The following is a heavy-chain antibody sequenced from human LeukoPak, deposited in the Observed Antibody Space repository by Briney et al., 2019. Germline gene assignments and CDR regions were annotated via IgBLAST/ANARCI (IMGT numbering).Heavy chain of an antibody. Sequence: ASVKVSFKTSGYTFTDYYMHWVRQAPGLGLEWMGWVGGNSGDTNYTQKFQGRVTMTRDTSISTAYMELSRLRLDDTAVYYCARLGMTTPGDHWGQGTLVTVSS. CDR2: VGGNSGDT. CDR3: ARLGMTTPGDH. D-gene: IGHD4-11*01. CDR1: GYTFTDYY. J-gene: IGHJ4*02. V-gene: IGHV1-2*02.